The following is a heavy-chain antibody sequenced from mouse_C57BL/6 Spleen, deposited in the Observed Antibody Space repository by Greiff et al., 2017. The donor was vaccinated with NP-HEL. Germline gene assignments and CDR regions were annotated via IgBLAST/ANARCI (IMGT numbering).Heavy chain of an antibody. D-gene: IGHD1-1*01. Sequence: LVESGAELVRPGASVTLSCKASGYTFTDYEMHWVKQTPVHGLEWIGAIDPETGGTAYNQKFKGKAILTADKSSSTAYMELRSLTSEDSAVYYCTRRGYGSSYRYFDVWGTGTTVTVSS. V-gene: IGHV1-15*01. CDR3: TRRGYGSSYRYFDV. J-gene: IGHJ1*03. CDR2: IDPETGGT. CDR1: GYTFTDYE.